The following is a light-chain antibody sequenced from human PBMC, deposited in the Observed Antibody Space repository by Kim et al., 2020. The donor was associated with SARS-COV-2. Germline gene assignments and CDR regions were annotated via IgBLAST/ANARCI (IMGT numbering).Light chain of an antibody. J-gene: IGKJ4*01. Sequence: DIVMTQSPDSLAVSLGERATINCKSSQSVLYSSNNKNYLAWYQQKPVQPPKLLIYWASTRESGVPDRFSGSGSGTDFTLTISSLQAEDVAVYYCQQYYSTPPTFGGGTKVDIK. CDR3: QQYYSTPPT. CDR2: WAS. CDR1: QSVLYSSNNKNY. V-gene: IGKV4-1*01.